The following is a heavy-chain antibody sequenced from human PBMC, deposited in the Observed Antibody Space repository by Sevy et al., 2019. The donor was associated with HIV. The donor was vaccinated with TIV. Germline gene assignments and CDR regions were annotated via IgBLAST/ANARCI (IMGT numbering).Heavy chain of an antibody. CDR2: ISGSDDSGGDDTI. D-gene: IGHD3-16*01. J-gene: IGHJ6*02. CDR3: ARDHVKDGKGGDYYYHAMDV. V-gene: IGHV3-11*01. Sequence: GSLRLSCTASGFTLSDYYMSWIRQAPGKGLQWISYISGSDDSGGDDTIYYADSVKGRFTFSRDNAKNSLYLQISSLRADDTAVYYCARDHVKDGKGGDYYYHAMDVWGRGTTVTVSS. CDR1: GFTLSDYY.